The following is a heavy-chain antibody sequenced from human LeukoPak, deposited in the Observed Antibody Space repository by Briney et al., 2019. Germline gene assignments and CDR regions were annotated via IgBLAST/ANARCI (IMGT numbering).Heavy chain of an antibody. D-gene: IGHD3-10*01. CDR1: GYTFTGYY. V-gene: IGHV1-2*02. CDR3: ARGGSGSYFSWLDP. J-gene: IGHJ5*02. CDR2: INPNSGGT. Sequence: ASVKVSCKASGYTFTGYYIHWVRQAPGQRLECVGWINPNSGGTNYAQKFQGRVTMTRDTSISTAYMVLSRRRSDDTAVYYCARGGSGSYFSWLDPWGQGTLVTVSS.